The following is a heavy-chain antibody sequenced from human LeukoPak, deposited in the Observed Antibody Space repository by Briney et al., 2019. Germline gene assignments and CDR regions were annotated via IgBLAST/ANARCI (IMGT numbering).Heavy chain of an antibody. Sequence: SGPTLVNPTQTLTLTCSFSGFSLSTTGLGVGWFRLPPGKALEWLAFIYWNDEKDYSPSLESRVTIIKDTSNNQVVLTMTNMDPVDTGTFYCARVVTAAPVFGAFDIWGQGTKVTVSS. CDR2: IYWNDEK. CDR1: GFSLSTTGLG. CDR3: ARVVTAAPVFGAFDI. D-gene: IGHD4-23*01. V-gene: IGHV2-5*01. J-gene: IGHJ3*02.